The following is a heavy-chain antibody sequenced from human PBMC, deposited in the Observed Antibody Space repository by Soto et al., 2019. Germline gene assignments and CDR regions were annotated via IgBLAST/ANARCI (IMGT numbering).Heavy chain of an antibody. Sequence: SEPLSHTCPVGGDSISRGGYSYSWIRQPPGKGLECLGYIYHSGSTYYNPSLKSRVNISVDTSKNQFSLKLSSVTAADTAVYYCARYCISTSCYAGAFDSSGQGTLVTVSS. CDR2: IYHSGST. V-gene: IGHV4-30-2*05. CDR1: GDSISRGGYS. D-gene: IGHD2-2*01. CDR3: ARYCISTSCYAGAFDS. J-gene: IGHJ4*02.